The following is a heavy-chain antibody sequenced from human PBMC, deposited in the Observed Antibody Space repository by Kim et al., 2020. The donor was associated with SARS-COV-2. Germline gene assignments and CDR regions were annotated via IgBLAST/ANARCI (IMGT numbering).Heavy chain of an antibody. CDR3: ASIRGRGYFDL. CDR2: INHSGST. Sequence: SETLSLTCAVYGGSFSGYYWSWIRQPPGKGLEWIGEINHSGSTNYNPSLKSRVTISVDTSKNQFSLKLSSVTAADTAVYYCASIRGRGYFDLWGRGTLVT. CDR1: GGSFSGYY. J-gene: IGHJ2*01. V-gene: IGHV4-34*01. D-gene: IGHD3-10*01.